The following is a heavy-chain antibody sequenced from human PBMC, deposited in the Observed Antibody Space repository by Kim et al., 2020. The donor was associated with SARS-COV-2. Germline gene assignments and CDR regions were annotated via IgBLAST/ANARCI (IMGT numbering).Heavy chain of an antibody. CDR3: ARRDGYNFGYGY. J-gene: IGHJ4*02. CDR2: IIPIFGTA. CDR1: GGTFSSYA. Sequence: SVKVSCKASGGTFSSYAISWVRQAPGQGLEWMGGIIPIFGTANYAQKFQGRVTITADESTSTAYMELSSLRSEDTAVYYCARRDGYNFGYGYWGQGTLVTVSS. V-gene: IGHV1-69*13. D-gene: IGHD5-12*01.